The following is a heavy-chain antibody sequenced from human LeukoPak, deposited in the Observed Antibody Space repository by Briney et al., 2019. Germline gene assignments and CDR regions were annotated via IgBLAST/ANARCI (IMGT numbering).Heavy chain of an antibody. CDR1: GYTFTNYA. D-gene: IGHD3-22*01. CDR3: ARDGHRMYYYGSSDYRFDY. V-gene: IGHV1-2*02. J-gene: IGHJ4*02. Sequence: ASVKVSCKASGYTFTNYAMNWVRQAPGQGLEWMGWINPNSGGTNYAQKFQGRVTMTRDTSISTAYMELRSLRSDDTAVYYCARDGHRMYYYGSSDYRFDYWGQGTLVTVSS. CDR2: INPNSGGT.